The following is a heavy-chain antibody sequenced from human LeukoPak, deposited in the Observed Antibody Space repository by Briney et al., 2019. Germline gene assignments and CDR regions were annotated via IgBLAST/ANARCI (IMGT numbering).Heavy chain of an antibody. Sequence: PGGSLRLSCAASGFTFSSFGMSWVRQAPGKGLEWVSGISGSGDSTYYADSVKGRFTISRDNSKKTLYLQMNSLRAEDTAVYYCARDLSGYYDSSGYYSHPLYFDYWGQGTLVTVSS. CDR2: ISGSGDST. CDR1: GFTFSSFG. V-gene: IGHV3-23*01. J-gene: IGHJ4*02. CDR3: ARDLSGYYDSSGYYSHPLYFDY. D-gene: IGHD3-22*01.